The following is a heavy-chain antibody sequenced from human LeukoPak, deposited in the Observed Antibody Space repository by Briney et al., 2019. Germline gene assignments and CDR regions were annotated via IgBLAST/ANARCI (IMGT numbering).Heavy chain of an antibody. J-gene: IGHJ4*02. Sequence: PGGSLRLSCAASGFNFSSYAMSWVRQAPGKGVEWVSAISGSGGSTYYADSVKGRFTISRDKSKNTLYLQMNSLRAEDTAVYYCAREGTITFGGVIVPIDYWGQGTLVTVSS. CDR1: GFNFSSYA. V-gene: IGHV3-23*01. CDR3: AREGTITFGGVIVPIDY. D-gene: IGHD3-16*02. CDR2: ISGSGGST.